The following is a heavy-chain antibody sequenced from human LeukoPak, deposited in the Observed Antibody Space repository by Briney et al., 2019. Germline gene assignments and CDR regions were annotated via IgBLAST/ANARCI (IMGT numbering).Heavy chain of an antibody. CDR1: GYTFTSYW. J-gene: IGHJ3*02. CDR2: IYPGDPDT. D-gene: IGHD6-13*01. V-gene: IGHV5-51*01. Sequence: GASLQTSCKGSGYTFTSYWIGWVRQMPGKGLERMGIIYPGDPDTRYSPSFQGQVTISADKSITTAYLQWSSLKASDNAMYYCARPRLKGGSWDAFDIWGQGTMVTVSS. CDR3: ARPRLKGGSWDAFDI.